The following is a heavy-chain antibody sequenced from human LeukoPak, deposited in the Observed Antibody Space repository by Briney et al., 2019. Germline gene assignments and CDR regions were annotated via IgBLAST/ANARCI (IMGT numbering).Heavy chain of an antibody. Sequence: ASVKVSCKASGYIFTSYGISWVRQAPGQGLEWMGWISAYNGDTNYAQKSQGRVTVTTDTSTTTAYMELRSLRSDDSAVYYCARRSGYDRRMGTLDFWGQGTLVTVSS. J-gene: IGHJ4*02. V-gene: IGHV1-18*01. D-gene: IGHD5-12*01. CDR2: ISAYNGDT. CDR3: ARRSGYDRRMGTLDF. CDR1: GYIFTSYG.